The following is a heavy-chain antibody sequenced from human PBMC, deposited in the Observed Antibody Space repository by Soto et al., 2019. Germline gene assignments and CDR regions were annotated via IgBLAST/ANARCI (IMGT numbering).Heavy chain of an antibody. Sequence: ASVKVSCKASGYTFTSYYMHWVRQAPGQGLEWMGIINPSGGSTSYAQKFQGRVTMTRDTSTSTVYMELSSLRSEDTAVYYCASSYKSSSSGHYPHTLSANYGMDACGQGTTLTVS. CDR3: ASSYKSSSSGHYPHTLSANYGMDA. V-gene: IGHV1-46*01. CDR1: GYTFTSYY. D-gene: IGHD6-6*01. J-gene: IGHJ6*02. CDR2: INPSGGST.